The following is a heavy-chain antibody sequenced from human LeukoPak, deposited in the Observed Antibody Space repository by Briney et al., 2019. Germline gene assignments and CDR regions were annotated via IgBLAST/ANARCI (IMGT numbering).Heavy chain of an antibody. CDR2: IKQDGSDK. Sequence: GGSLRLSCAASGLTFSTYRMSWVRQFPGKGLEWVATIKQDGSDKYYVDSVKGRFIISRDNAKNSLYLQMNSLRVEDTAVYYCARDYNSNYHYWGQGTLVTVSS. J-gene: IGHJ4*02. CDR3: ARDYNSNYHY. D-gene: IGHD4-11*01. V-gene: IGHV3-7*01. CDR1: GLTFSTYR.